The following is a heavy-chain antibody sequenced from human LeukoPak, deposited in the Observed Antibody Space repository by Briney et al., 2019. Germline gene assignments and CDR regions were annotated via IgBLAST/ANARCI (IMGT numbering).Heavy chain of an antibody. J-gene: IGHJ4*02. CDR2: IKQDGSEK. CDR3: ARDGAAAGYYFDY. CDR1: GFTFSSNW. D-gene: IGHD6-13*01. V-gene: IGHV3-7*01. Sequence: QPGGSLRLSCAASGFTFSSNWMSWVRQAPGKGLEWVANIKQDGSEKYYVDSVKGRFTISRDNAKNSVYLQMNSLRAEDTAVYYCARDGAAAGYYFDYWGQGTLVTVSS.